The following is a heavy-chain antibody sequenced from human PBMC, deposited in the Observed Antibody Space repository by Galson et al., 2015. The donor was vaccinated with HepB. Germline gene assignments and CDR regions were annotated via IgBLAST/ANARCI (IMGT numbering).Heavy chain of an antibody. D-gene: IGHD2-8*02. CDR3: VRDTGGVFYFDY. V-gene: IGHV3-48*02. CDR1: GFAFISYN. CDR2: INKDGNSK. J-gene: IGHJ4*02. Sequence: SLRLSCAASGFAFISYNMHWARQAPGKGLEWVAFINKDGNSKQYGDSVKGRFTTSRDNAKNSLYLQMNSLRDEDTAVYYCVRDTGGVFYFDYWGQGTLVTVSS.